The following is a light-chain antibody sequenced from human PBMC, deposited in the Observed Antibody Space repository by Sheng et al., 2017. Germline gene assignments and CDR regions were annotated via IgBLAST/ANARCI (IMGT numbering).Light chain of an antibody. CDR3: QQYYDYPWT. CDR1: QDIRNY. J-gene: IGKJ1*01. Sequence: DIQMTQSPSSLSASVGDRVTITCQASQDIRNYLNWYQQKPGKAPKLLIYDASNLETGVPSRFSGSESGTEFTLTISSLQPGDFATYYCQQYYDYPWTFGQGTKVEIK. V-gene: IGKV1-33*01. CDR2: DAS.